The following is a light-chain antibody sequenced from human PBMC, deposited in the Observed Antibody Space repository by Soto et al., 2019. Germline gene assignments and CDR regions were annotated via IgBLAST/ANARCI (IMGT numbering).Light chain of an antibody. CDR1: SSNIGAGYD. Sequence: QSVLTQRPSVSGAPGQRVTISCTGSSSNIGAGYDVHWYQQLPGTAPKLLIYGNSNRPSGVPDRFSGSKSGTSASLAITGLQAEDEADYYCQSYDSSLSARFGGGTKLTVL. CDR2: GNS. V-gene: IGLV1-40*01. J-gene: IGLJ3*02. CDR3: QSYDSSLSAR.